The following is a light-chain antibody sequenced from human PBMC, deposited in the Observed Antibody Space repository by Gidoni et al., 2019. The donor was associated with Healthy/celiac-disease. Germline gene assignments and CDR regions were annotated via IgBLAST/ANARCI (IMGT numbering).Light chain of an antibody. V-gene: IGKV3-20*01. CDR3: QQYGSSPWT. J-gene: IGKJ4*02. Sequence: EIVLPQSPGTLSLSPGERATLSCRASQSVSSSYLAWYQQKPGQAPRLLIYGASSRATGIPDRFSGSGSGTDFTLTISRLEPEDFAVYYCQQYGSSPWTFGGXTKVEIK. CDR2: GAS. CDR1: QSVSSSY.